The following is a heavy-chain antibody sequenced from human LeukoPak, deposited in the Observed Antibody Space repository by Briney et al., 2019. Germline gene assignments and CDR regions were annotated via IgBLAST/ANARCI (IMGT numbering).Heavy chain of an antibody. CDR1: GGSISSYY. V-gene: IGHV4-59*01. J-gene: IGHJ6*03. CDR3: ARGRYYYDSSGYYPLKSYYYYYMDV. CDR2: IYYSGST. Sequence: SETLSLTCTVSGGSISSYYWSWIRQPPGKGLEYIGYIYYSGSTNYSPSLKSRVTISVDTSKNQFSLKLSSVTAADTAVYYCARGRYYYDSSGYYPLKSYYYYYMDVWGKGTTVTVSS. D-gene: IGHD3-22*01.